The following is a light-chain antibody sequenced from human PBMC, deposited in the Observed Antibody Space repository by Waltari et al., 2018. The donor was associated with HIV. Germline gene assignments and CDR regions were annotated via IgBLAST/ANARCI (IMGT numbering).Light chain of an antibody. CDR1: RSILHSSDNRNY. CDR3: QQYFRIPPT. Sequence: DIVMTQSPDSLPVSLGERATINCTSSRSILHSSDNRNYLACYQQKPRQPPKLLISCASTRESGVPDRFSGSGSGTAFTLTITRLQAEDVAVYHCQQYFRIPPTFGGGTKVEIK. CDR2: CAS. V-gene: IGKV4-1*01. J-gene: IGKJ4*01.